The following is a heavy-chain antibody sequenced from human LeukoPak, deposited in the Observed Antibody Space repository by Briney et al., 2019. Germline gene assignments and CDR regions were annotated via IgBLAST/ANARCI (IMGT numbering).Heavy chain of an antibody. V-gene: IGHV3-21*01. Sequence: GGSLRLSCAASGFTFSSYSMNWVHQAPGKGLEWVSSISSSSSYIYYADSVKGRFTISRDNAKNSLYLQMNSLRAEDTAVYYCARDSPMTTLPTDAFDIWGQGTMVTVSS. CDR3: ARDSPMTTLPTDAFDI. D-gene: IGHD4-11*01. J-gene: IGHJ3*02. CDR2: ISSSSSYI. CDR1: GFTFSSYS.